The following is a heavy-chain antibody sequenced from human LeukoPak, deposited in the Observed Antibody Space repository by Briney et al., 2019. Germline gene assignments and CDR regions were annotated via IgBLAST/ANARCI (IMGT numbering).Heavy chain of an antibody. CDR3: ARVGWGDGYSHTAAGY. D-gene: IGHD5-24*01. Sequence: GASVKVSCKASGYTFTSYGISWVRQAPGQGLEWMGWISAYNGNTNYAQKLQGRVTMTTDTSTSTAYMELRSLRSDDTAVYYCARVGWGDGYSHTAAGYWGQGTLVTVSS. V-gene: IGHV1-18*01. J-gene: IGHJ4*02. CDR1: GYTFTSYG. CDR2: ISAYNGNT.